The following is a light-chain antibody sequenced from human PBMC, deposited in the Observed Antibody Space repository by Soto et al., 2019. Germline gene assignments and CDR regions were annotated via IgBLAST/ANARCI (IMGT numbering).Light chain of an antibody. J-gene: IGKJ4*01. V-gene: IGKV3-11*01. CDR2: GAS. CDR1: QPIRND. Sequence: EVVLTQSPAILSLSPGETATLSCRAGQPIRNDLGWYQQRPGQAPRLLIYGASNRATGIPDRFSGSGSGTDFTLTITRLAPEDFEIYYCQQRAVWPLSFGGGTKV. CDR3: QQRAVWPLS.